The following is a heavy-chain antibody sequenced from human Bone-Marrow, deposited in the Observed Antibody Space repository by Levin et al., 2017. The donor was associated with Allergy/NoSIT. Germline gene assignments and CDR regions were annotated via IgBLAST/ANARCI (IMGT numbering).Heavy chain of an antibody. CDR1: GASISTSY. V-gene: IGHV4-59*01. Sequence: SQTLSLTCTVSGASISTSYWSWIRQPPGKGLEWIGYVYYSGSTKYNPSLKSRVTIILDTSKNQVSLKLSSVTAADTAVYFCARDFDDDNGYYYFDPWGQGTLVTVSS. D-gene: IGHD3-22*01. CDR2: VYYSGST. J-gene: IGHJ5*02. CDR3: ARDFDDDNGYYYFDP.